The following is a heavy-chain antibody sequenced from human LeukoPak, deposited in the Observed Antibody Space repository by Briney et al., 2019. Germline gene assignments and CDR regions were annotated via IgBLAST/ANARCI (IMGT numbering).Heavy chain of an antibody. V-gene: IGHV1-18*01. CDR2: ISAYNGKT. D-gene: IGHD5-18*01. CDR1: GYTFTSYD. J-gene: IGHJ3*02. Sequence: GASVKVSCKASGYTFTSYDINWVRQAPAQGLEWMGWISAYNGKTNYAHSLQGRVTVTADTSTSTAYMELRSLRSEDTAVYYCARGMGYSYGHPQGAFDIWGQGTMVTVSS. CDR3: ARGMGYSYGHPQGAFDI.